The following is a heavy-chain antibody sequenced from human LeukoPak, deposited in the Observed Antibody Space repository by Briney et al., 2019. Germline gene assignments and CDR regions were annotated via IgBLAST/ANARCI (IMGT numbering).Heavy chain of an antibody. D-gene: IGHD6-13*01. CDR2: ISSSSSYI. J-gene: IGHJ4*02. Sequence: GGSLRLSCAASGSTFSSYSMNWVRQAPGKGLEWVSSISSSSSYIYYADSVKGRFTISRDNAKNSLYLQMNSLRAEDTAVYYCARDQYSCSSDYYLDYWGQGTLVTVSS. CDR1: GSTFSSYS. V-gene: IGHV3-21*01. CDR3: ARDQYSCSSDYYLDY.